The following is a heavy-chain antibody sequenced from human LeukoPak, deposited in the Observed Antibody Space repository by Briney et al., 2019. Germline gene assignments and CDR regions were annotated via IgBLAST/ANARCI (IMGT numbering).Heavy chain of an antibody. CDR2: ILYTGRT. V-gene: IGHV4-39*01. D-gene: IGHD1-26*01. Sequence: SETLSLTCTVSGDSMRNNYWTWIRQPPGKGLEWIGSILYTGRTFSNPSLKSRVTISVDTSKNQFSLRLGPVTASDTAVYYCARRDVGATIDYWGQGTLVTVSS. J-gene: IGHJ4*02. CDR3: ARRDVGATIDY. CDR1: GDSMRNNY.